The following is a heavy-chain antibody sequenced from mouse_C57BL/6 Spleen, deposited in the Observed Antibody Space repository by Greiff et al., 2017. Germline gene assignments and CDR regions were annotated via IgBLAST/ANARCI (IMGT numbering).Heavy chain of an antibody. J-gene: IGHJ4*01. CDR2: IYPSDSET. V-gene: IGHV1-61*01. D-gene: IGHD3-2*02. Sequence: QVQLQQPGAELVRPGSSVKLSCKASGYTFTSYWLDWVKQRPGQGLEWIGNIYPSDSETHYNQKFKDKATLTVDKSSSTAYMQLSSLTSEDSAVYYCARDEQLRLQGAMDYWGQGTSVTVSS. CDR3: ARDEQLRLQGAMDY. CDR1: GYTFTSYW.